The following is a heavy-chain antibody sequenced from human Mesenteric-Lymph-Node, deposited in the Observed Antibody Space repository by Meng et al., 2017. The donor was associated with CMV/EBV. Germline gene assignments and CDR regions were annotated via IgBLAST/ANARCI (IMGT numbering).Heavy chain of an antibody. CDR1: GGSISSSYW. V-gene: IGHV4-4*02. Sequence: AVSGGSISSSYWWTWVRQSPGKGLEWIGEIYHSGSTNYNPSLESRVTISVDKSKNHFSLNLSSVTAADTAVYYCASRNYYASGSPDYWGQGTLVTVSS. D-gene: IGHD3-10*01. CDR3: ASRNYYASGSPDY. J-gene: IGHJ4*02. CDR2: IYHSGST.